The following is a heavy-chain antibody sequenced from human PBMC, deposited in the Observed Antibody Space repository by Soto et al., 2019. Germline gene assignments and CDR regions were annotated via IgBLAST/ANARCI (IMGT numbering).Heavy chain of an antibody. Sequence: PGESLKISCKGSGYSFTSYWISWVRQMPGKGLEWMGRIDPSDSYTNYSPSFQGHVTISADKSISTAYLQWSSLKASDTAMYYCATAGGCSSTRCHLLGNYYYYGMDVWGQGTTVTVSS. CDR1: GYSFTSYW. CDR3: ATAGGCSSTRCHLLGNYYYYGMDV. J-gene: IGHJ6*02. CDR2: IDPSDSYT. D-gene: IGHD2-2*01. V-gene: IGHV5-10-1*01.